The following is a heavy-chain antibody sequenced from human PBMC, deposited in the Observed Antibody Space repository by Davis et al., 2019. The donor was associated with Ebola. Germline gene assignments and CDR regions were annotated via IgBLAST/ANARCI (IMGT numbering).Heavy chain of an antibody. D-gene: IGHD3-22*01. CDR2: IKNDGVQK. Sequence: GGSLRLSCAASGLSLSSLGMSWVRQAPGKGLEWVATIKNDGVQKYYVGSVKGRFIISRDNAKNSLYLQMNSLRDEDTAVYYCAKLVSGYWGQGTLVSVSS. V-gene: IGHV3-7*03. CDR1: GLSLSSLG. J-gene: IGHJ4*02. CDR3: AKLVSGY.